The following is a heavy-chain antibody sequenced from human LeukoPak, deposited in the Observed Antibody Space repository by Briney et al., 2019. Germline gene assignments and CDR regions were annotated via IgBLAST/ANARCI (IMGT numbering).Heavy chain of an antibody. CDR1: GESFSAFY. CDR2: INHGGST. D-gene: IGHD1-1*01. CDR3: ATWNAKTHSHDD. V-gene: IGHV4-34*01. J-gene: IGHJ4*02. Sequence: PSETLPLTCAVYGESFSAFYWTWIRQPPEKGLEWIGEINHGGSTNYNPSLSSRVTISVDTSKRQFSLNLTSVTAADTAVYYCATWNAKTHSHDDWGQGTLVTVPS.